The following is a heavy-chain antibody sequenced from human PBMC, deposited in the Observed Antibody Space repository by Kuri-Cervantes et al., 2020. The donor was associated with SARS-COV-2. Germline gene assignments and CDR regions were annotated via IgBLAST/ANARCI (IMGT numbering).Heavy chain of an antibody. V-gene: IGHV3-23*01. D-gene: IGHD3-3*01. Sequence: GGSLRLSCAASGFTFSSYAMSWVRQAPGKGLEWVSAISGSGGSTYYADSVKGRFTISRDNSKNTLHLQMNSLRAEDTAVYYCARDGADFWSGYAFDYWGQGTLVTVSS. J-gene: IGHJ4*02. CDR2: ISGSGGST. CDR3: ARDGADFWSGYAFDY. CDR1: GFTFSSYA.